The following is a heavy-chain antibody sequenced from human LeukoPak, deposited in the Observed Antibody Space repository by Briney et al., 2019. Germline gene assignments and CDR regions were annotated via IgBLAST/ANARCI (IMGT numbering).Heavy chain of an antibody. CDR2: ISYDGSNK. Sequence: SGGSLRLSCAASGFTFSSYGMHWVRQAPGKGLEWVAVISYDGSNKYYADSVKGRFTISRDNSKNTLYLQMNSLRAEDTAVYYCAKGRITMIVAGGYYFDYWGQGTLVTVSS. V-gene: IGHV3-30*18. CDR3: AKGRITMIVAGGYYFDY. CDR1: GFTFSSYG. D-gene: IGHD3-22*01. J-gene: IGHJ4*02.